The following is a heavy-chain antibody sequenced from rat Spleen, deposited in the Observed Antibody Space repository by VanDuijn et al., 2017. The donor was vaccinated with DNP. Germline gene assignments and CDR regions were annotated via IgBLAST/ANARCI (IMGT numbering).Heavy chain of an antibody. CDR2: ISYDGSST. J-gene: IGHJ1*01. D-gene: IGHD1-4*01. Sequence: EVQLVESGGGLVQPGRSLKLSCAASGFTFSDYNMAWVRQAPKKGLEWVATISYDGSSTYYRDSVKGRFTISRDNAKSTLYLQMNSLRSEATATYYCARRGYNNSWYFDFWGPGTMVTVSS. CDR3: ARRGYNNSWYFDF. V-gene: IGHV5-7*01. CDR1: GFTFSDYN.